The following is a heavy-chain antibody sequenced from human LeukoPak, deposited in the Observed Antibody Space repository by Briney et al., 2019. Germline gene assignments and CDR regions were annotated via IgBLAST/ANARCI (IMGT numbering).Heavy chain of an antibody. J-gene: IGHJ3*02. D-gene: IGHD1-1*01. Sequence: VASVKVSCKASGYTFTNFYMHWVRQAPGQGPEWMGRIDPSGGSTYYAQKFQGRVTMTRDTSTSTVYMELSSLRSEDTAVYYCARIGRRPSDAFDIWGQGTVVTVSS. CDR1: GYTFTNFY. CDR2: IDPSGGST. CDR3: ARIGRRPSDAFDI. V-gene: IGHV1-46*01.